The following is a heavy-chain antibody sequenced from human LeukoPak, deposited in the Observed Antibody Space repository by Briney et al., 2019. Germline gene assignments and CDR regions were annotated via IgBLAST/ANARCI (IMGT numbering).Heavy chain of an antibody. CDR3: TRTSFGWGAFDI. CDR1: GFTFSDSA. CDR2: IRSKANTYAT. V-gene: IGHV3-73*01. Sequence: GGSLRLSCAASGFTFSDSAMHWVRQASGKGLEWVGLIRSKANTYATAYVASVKGRFTISRDDSKNTAYLQMNSLKPEDTAVYYCTRTSFGWGAFDIWGQGTVVTVSS. J-gene: IGHJ3*02. D-gene: IGHD3-16*01.